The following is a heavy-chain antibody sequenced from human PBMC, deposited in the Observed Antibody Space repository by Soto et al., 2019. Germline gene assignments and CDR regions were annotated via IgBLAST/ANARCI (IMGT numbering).Heavy chain of an antibody. CDR2: ISGSGGST. CDR1: GFTFSSYS. CDR3: AKDPPDEGKLGPDSSGYEPIDY. J-gene: IGHJ4*02. D-gene: IGHD3-22*01. V-gene: IGHV3-23*01. Sequence: PGGSLRLSCAASGFTFSSYSMSWVRQAPGKGLEWVSAISGSGGSTYYADSVKGRFTISRDNSKNTLYLQMNSLRAEDTAVYYCAKDPPDEGKLGPDSSGYEPIDYWGQGTLVTVSS.